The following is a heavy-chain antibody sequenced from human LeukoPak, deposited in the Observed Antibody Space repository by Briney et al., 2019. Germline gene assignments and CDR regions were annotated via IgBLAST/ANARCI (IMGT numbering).Heavy chain of an antibody. CDR1: GLTFSTYG. CDR3: AKDNYDYGDYDGGDY. V-gene: IGHV3-30*02. J-gene: IGHJ4*02. CDR2: IRYDGSNK. Sequence: GGSLRLSCAASGLTFSTYGIHWVRQAPGKGLEWVAFIRYDGSNKYYADSVKGRFTISRDNSKNTLYLQMNSLRAEDTAVYYCAKDNYDYGDYDGGDYWGQGTLVTVSS. D-gene: IGHD4-17*01.